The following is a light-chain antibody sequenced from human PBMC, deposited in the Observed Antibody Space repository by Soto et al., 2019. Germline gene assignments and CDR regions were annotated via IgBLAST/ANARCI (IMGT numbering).Light chain of an antibody. Sequence: DIVMTQSPDSLAVSLGERATINCKSSQSVLYSSNNKNYIAWYQQTPGQPPKLLIYCASTRESGVPDRRSGSGARIDVTLTINSLQPADVAVYYCQQYYSTPHVIVGQGTRLEIK. CDR2: CAS. J-gene: IGKJ5*01. CDR1: QSVLYSSNNKNY. CDR3: QQYYSTPHVI. V-gene: IGKV4-1*01.